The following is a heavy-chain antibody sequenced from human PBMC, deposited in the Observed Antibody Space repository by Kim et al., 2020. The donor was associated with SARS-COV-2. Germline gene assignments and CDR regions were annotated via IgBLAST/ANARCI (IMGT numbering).Heavy chain of an antibody. D-gene: IGHD6-13*01. CDR3: VSDASASSSWYDARLYYYYYYGMDV. J-gene: IGHJ6*02. CDR1: GFTFSSYI. V-gene: IGHV3-48*02. Sequence: GGSLRLSCAASGFTFSSYIMNLVRQAPGKGLEWVSYISSSSSTIYYADSVKGRFTISRDNAKNSLYLQMNSLRDEDTAVYYCVSDASASSSWYDARLYYYYYYGMDVWGQGTTVTVSS. CDR2: ISSSSSTI.